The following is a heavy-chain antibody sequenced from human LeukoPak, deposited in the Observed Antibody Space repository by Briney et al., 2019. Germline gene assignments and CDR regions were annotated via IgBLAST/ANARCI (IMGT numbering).Heavy chain of an antibody. V-gene: IGHV3-23*01. D-gene: IGHD6-13*01. CDR2: ITDSGGST. J-gene: IGHJ4*02. CDR1: GFNFNIYA. Sequence: GGSLRLSCATSGFNFNIYAMSWVRQAPGKGPEWVSGITDSGGSTYYADSVKGRFTISRDNSKNTLYLQMNTLRVEDTAVYYCAKKFSRKDCSRSPFDYWGQGTLVTVSS. CDR3: AKKFSRKDCSRSPFDY.